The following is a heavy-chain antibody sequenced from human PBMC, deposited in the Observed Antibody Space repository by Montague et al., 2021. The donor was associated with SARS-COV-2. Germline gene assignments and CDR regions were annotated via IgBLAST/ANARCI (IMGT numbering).Heavy chain of an antibody. J-gene: IGHJ4*02. V-gene: IGHV3-23*01. CDR1: GFTFSSYA. CDR2: ISGSGSRT. CDR3: AKLTTGYSYGTGDY. Sequence: SLRLSCAASGFTFSSYAMSWVRQAPGNGLEWVSAISGSGSRTYYADSVTGRFTIYRDNSQNTLYVHMNSLRAEDTAVYYCAKLTTGYSYGTGDYWGQGTLLSGSS. D-gene: IGHD5-18*01.